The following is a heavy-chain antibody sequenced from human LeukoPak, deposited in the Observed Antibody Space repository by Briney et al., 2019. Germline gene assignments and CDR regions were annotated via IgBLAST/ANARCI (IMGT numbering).Heavy chain of an antibody. D-gene: IGHD3-9*01. CDR3: AKAPTGSDDY. CDR1: GFTFSNSA. Sequence: GGSLRLSCAASGFTFSNSAMSWVRQAPGKGLEWVSTLSGSGITTYYADSVKGRFTISRDNSKNTLYLQMNSLRAEDTAVYYCAKAPTGSDDYWGQGTLVTVSS. V-gene: IGHV3-23*01. CDR2: LSGSGITT. J-gene: IGHJ4*02.